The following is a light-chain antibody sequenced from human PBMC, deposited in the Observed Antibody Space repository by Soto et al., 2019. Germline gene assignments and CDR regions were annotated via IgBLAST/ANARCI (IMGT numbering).Light chain of an antibody. J-gene: IGLJ3*02. CDR1: SSDVGAYNL. V-gene: IGLV2-14*01. CDR3: SSYTNTRPWM. Sequence: QSALTQPACVSGSPGQSITISCTGTSSDVGAYNLVSWYQQHPGKAPKLIIYEVSNRPSGVSDRFSGSKSGNTASLTISGLQAEDEADYYCSSYTNTRPWMFGGGTKVTVL. CDR2: EVS.